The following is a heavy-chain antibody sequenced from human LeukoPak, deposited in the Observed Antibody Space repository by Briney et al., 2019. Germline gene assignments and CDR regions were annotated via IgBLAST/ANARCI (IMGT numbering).Heavy chain of an antibody. CDR2: IYYSGST. J-gene: IGHJ4*02. Sequence: SETLSLTCTVSGASISSSNYYWGWVSQPPGKGLEWLGNIYYSGSTYYNPSLKSRVSISVETSKNQFSLKLRSLTAADPACYSLSSRYCSGGSCRGNFDYWGQGTLVTVSS. CDR1: GASISSSNYY. D-gene: IGHD2-15*01. CDR3: SSRYCSGGSCRGNFDY. V-gene: IGHV4-39*07.